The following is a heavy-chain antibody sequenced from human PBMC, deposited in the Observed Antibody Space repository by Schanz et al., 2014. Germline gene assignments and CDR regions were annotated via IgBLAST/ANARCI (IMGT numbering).Heavy chain of an antibody. V-gene: IGHV3-23*04. D-gene: IGHD3-10*01. CDR3: AKGRFGELSAFDI. J-gene: IGHJ3*02. CDR2: ISGSGGST. CDR1: GFTFSSYA. Sequence: VQLVESGGGVVQPGRSLRLSCAASGFTFSSYARSWVRQAPGKGLEWVSAISGSGGSTYYADSVKGRFTISRDNSKNTLYLQMNSLRAEDTAVYYCAKGRFGELSAFDIWGQGTMVTVSS.